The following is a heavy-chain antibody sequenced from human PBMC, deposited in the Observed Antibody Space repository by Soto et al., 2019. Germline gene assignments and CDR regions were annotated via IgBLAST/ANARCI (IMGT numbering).Heavy chain of an antibody. CDR3: ASRILVSDAFDI. D-gene: IGHD3-3*02. V-gene: IGHV3-53*01. Sequence: TGGSLRLSCAASGFTVRSNLMSWVRQAPGEGLEWVSVVYSGGSTYYAASVKGRFTISRDNSKNSLYLQMNSLRAEDTAVYYCASRILVSDAFDIWGQGTMVTVSS. CDR2: VYSGGST. J-gene: IGHJ3*02. CDR1: GFTVRSNL.